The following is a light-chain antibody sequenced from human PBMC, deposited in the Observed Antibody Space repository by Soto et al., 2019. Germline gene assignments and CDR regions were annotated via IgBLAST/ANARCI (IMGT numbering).Light chain of an antibody. CDR2: DAS. CDR3: QQRSKWPPT. Sequence: EIVLTQSPATLSLSPGERATLSCRASQSVGSYLAWFQQKPGQAPRLLIYDASTRATGIPARFSGSGSGTDFTLTISSLEPEDFAVYYCQQRSKWPPTFGQGTKVDI. J-gene: IGKJ2*01. CDR1: QSVGSY. V-gene: IGKV3-11*01.